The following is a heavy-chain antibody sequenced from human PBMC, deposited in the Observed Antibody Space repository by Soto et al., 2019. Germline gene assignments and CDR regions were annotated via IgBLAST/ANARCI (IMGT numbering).Heavy chain of an antibody. D-gene: IGHD3-22*01. CDR2: MYHSGST. CDR3: ARSPDSSGYYPRWYYYGMDV. V-gene: IGHV4-30-2*01. Sequence: PSETLSLTCAVSGGSISSGGYSWSWIRQPPGKGLEWIGYMYHSGSTYYNPSLKSRVTISIDRSKNQFSLKLSSVTAADTAVYYCARSPDSSGYYPRWYYYGMDVRGQRTTVTGSS. J-gene: IGHJ6*02. CDR1: GGSISSGGYS.